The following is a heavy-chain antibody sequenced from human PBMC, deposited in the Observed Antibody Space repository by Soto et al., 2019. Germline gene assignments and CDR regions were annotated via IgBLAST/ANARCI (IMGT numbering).Heavy chain of an antibody. J-gene: IGHJ4*02. CDR1: GFTVSNNH. CDR2: VHGGGST. Sequence: VQLVESGGGLIQPGGSLRLSCAASGFTVSNNHMTWVRQAAGKGLELVSFVHGGGSTSYADSVKGRFTISRDNSKNTLYLQMDSLRGEDGAIYYCAGRLTTAASLDYWGRGTLVTVSS. V-gene: IGHV3-53*01. CDR3: AGRLTTAASLDY. D-gene: IGHD3-16*01.